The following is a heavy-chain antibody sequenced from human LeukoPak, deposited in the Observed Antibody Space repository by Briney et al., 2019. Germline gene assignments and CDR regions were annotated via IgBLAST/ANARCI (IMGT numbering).Heavy chain of an antibody. CDR2: LSGSGSSA. D-gene: IGHD3-9*01. CDR1: GFTFSTYA. J-gene: IGHJ4*02. V-gene: IGHV3-23*01. Sequence: GGSLRLFCGASGFTFSTYAMSWVRQAPGEGVEWVSGLSGSGSSAYYADSVKGRFTISRDNSKNTLYLQMNSLRPEDTAVYYCAKGLTNLGDDWGQGTLVTVSS. CDR3: AKGLTNLGDD.